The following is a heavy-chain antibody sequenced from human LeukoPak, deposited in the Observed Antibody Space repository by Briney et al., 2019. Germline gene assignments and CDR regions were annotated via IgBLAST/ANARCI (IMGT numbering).Heavy chain of an antibody. V-gene: IGHV4-59*01. D-gene: IGHD6-13*01. Sequence: PSETLSLTCTVSGGSLSSYYWSWIRQPPGKGLEWIGYIYYSGSTNYNPSLKSRVTISVDTSKNQFSLKLSSVTAADTAVYYCARGFGIAAPLDYWGQGTLVTVSS. J-gene: IGHJ4*02. CDR2: IYYSGST. CDR3: ARGFGIAAPLDY. CDR1: GGSLSSYY.